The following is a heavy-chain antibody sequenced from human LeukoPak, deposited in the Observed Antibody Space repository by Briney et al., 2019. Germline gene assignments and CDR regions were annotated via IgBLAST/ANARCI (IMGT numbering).Heavy chain of an antibody. D-gene: IGHD4-23*01. CDR2: ISSNGGST. V-gene: IGHV3-64*04. Sequence: GGSLRLSCSASGFTFSSYAMHWVRQAPGKGLEYVSAISSNGGSTYYADSVKGRFTISRDNSKNTLYLQMNSLRTEDTGAYYCARVGNSNRYGMDVWGQGTTVTVSS. CDR3: ARVGNSNRYGMDV. CDR1: GFTFSSYA. J-gene: IGHJ6*02.